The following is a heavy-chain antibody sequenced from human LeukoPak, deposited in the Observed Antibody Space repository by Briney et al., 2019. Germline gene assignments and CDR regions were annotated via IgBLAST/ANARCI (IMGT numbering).Heavy chain of an antibody. Sequence: PGGSLRLSCEASGFTFSGYWMYWVRQAPGKGLVWVSRINGDGSSTIYADSVKGRFTISRDNAKSTLYLQMNSLRAEDTAVYYCARITSRDYFDYWGQGTLVTVS. D-gene: IGHD2-2*01. CDR1: GFTFSGYW. V-gene: IGHV3-74*01. CDR3: ARITSRDYFDY. CDR2: INGDGSST. J-gene: IGHJ4*02.